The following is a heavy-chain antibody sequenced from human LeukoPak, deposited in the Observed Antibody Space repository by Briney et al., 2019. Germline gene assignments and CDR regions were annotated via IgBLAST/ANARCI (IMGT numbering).Heavy chain of an antibody. D-gene: IGHD3-9*01. Sequence: PGGSLRLSCAASGFTFSTYGMDWVRQAPGQGLEWVAFIQKDGSYEYYADSAKGRFTISRDSSKNTLYLEMNNLRTEDTAVYYCAKDQGTTGSYDYWGQGTLVTVSS. CDR1: GFTFSTYG. J-gene: IGHJ4*02. CDR2: IQKDGSYE. V-gene: IGHV3-30*02. CDR3: AKDQGTTGSYDY.